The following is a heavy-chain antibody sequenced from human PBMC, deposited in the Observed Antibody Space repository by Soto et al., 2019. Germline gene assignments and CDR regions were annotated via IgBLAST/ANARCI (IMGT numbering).Heavy chain of an antibody. J-gene: IGHJ1*01. V-gene: IGHV3-30-3*01. CDR1: GFSFSDYV. D-gene: IGHD3-10*01. Sequence: QVQLVESGGGLVRPGTSLTLSCAASGFSFSDYVMHWVRQAPGKGLEWVTLLSFDGSDKFYADSVKGRFTISRDNSKNALYLQMNSLRPEDTAIYYCARVAGSGSYYKPRLDSWGQGTLVTVSS. CDR3: ARVAGSGSYYKPRLDS. CDR2: LSFDGSDK.